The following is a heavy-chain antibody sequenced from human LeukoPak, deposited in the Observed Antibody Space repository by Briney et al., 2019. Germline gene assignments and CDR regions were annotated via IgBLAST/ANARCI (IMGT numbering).Heavy chain of an antibody. CDR3: ARNDYYGMDV. J-gene: IGHJ6*04. V-gene: IGHV3-7*03. CDR1: GFSFSNYE. CDR2: IKQDGSEK. Sequence: GGSLRLSCAASGFSFSNYEMNWVRQAPGKGLEWVANIKQDGSEKYYVDSVKGRFTISRDNAKNSLYLQMNSLRAEDTAVYYCARNDYYGMDVWGKGTTVTVSS.